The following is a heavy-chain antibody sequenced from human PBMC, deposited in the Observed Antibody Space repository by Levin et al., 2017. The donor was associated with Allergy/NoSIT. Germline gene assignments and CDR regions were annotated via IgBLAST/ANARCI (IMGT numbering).Heavy chain of an antibody. D-gene: IGHD6-13*01. CDR1: GFNFRSFG. V-gene: IGHV3-33*01. CDR2: IYYDGSEK. J-gene: IGHJ5*02. Sequence: QAGGSLRLSCAASGFNFRSFGIHWVRQAPGKGLEWVAIIYYDGSEKYYSDSVKGRFSVSRDNSRNTAFLQMNSLRDDDTAVYYCARGRERAAGTFDPWGQGTVVTVSS. CDR3: ARGRERAAGTFDP.